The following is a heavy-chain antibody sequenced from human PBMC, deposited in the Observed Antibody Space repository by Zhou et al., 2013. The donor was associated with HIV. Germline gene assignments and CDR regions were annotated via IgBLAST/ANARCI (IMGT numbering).Heavy chain of an antibody. Sequence: QVQLVQSGAEVKKPGSSVKVSCKASGYTFTGYYMHWVRQAPGQGLEWMGWISTYNGNTNYVQNLQGRVTLTTDTSTNTAYMELRSLRSDDTAVYYCARDESGTSSYYGMDVWGPRGPRSPSPQ. CDR1: GYTFTGYY. CDR2: ISTYNGNT. J-gene: IGHJ6*01. CDR3: ARDESGTSSYYGMDV. V-gene: IGHV1-18*04. D-gene: IGHD1-26*01.